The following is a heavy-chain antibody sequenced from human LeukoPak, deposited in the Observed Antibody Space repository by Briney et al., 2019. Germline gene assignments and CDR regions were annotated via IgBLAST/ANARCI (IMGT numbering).Heavy chain of an antibody. CDR1: GYTFTGYY. V-gene: IGHV1-2*02. CDR3: ARSRANYGGNPAH. Sequence: ASVKVSCKASGYTFTGYYMHWVRQAPGQGLEWVGWINPNSGGTNYAQKFQGRVTMTRDTSISTAYMELSRLRSDDTAVYYCARSRANYGGNPAHWGQGTLVTVSS. J-gene: IGHJ4*02. CDR2: INPNSGGT. D-gene: IGHD4-23*01.